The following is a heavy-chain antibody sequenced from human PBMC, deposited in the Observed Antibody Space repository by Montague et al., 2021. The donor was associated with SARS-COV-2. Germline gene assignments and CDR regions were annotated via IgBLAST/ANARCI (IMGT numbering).Heavy chain of an antibody. CDR2: IYGATGRT. V-gene: IGHV3-23*03. CDR1: GFTFSSSA. CDR3: AKVDSVFP. D-gene: IGHD3/OR15-3a*01. Sequence: SLRLSLSASGFTFSSSALSWVRQAPGKGPEWVSNIYGATGRTFYADSVKGRFTMSRENSKNTLYLQMNSLRVDDTAVYYCAKVDSVFPWGQGTLVTVSS. J-gene: IGHJ4*02.